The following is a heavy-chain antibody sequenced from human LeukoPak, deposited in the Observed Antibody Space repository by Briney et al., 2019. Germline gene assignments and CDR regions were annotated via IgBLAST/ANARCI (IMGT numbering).Heavy chain of an antibody. CDR1: GFTFSSYA. D-gene: IGHD6-13*01. Sequence: GGSLRLSCAASGFTFSSYAMSWVRQAPGKGLEWVSAISGSGGSTYYADSVKGRFTISRDNSKNTLYLQMNSLRAEDTAVYYCARVGHSSNWYLNWFDPWGQGTLVTVSS. V-gene: IGHV3-23*01. J-gene: IGHJ5*02. CDR2: ISGSGGST. CDR3: ARVGHSSNWYLNWFDP.